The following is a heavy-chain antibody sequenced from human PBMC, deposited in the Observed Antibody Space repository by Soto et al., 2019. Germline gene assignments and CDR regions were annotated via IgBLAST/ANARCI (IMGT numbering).Heavy chain of an antibody. CDR3: ARQPQDDNWNPTNTIDY. Sequence: ASVKVSCKASGGTFSSYTISWVRQAPGQGLEWMGRIIPILGIANYAQKFQGRVTITADKSTSTAYMELSSLRSEDTAVYYCARQPQDDNWNPTNTIDYWGQGTLVTVSS. CDR2: IIPILGIA. D-gene: IGHD1-20*01. J-gene: IGHJ4*02. CDR1: GGTFSSYT. V-gene: IGHV1-69*02.